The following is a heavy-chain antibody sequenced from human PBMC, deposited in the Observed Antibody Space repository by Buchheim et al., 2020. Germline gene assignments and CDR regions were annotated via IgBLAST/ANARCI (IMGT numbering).Heavy chain of an antibody. CDR1: GFTFSSYA. CDR3: ARGLFVGDILTGYCSY. J-gene: IGHJ4*02. Sequence: QVQLVESGGGVVQPGRSLRLSCAASGFTFSSYAMHWVRQAPGKGLEWVAVISYDGSNKYYADSVTGRFTISRDNSKNMLYLQRNSPRAEDTAVYYCARGLFVGDILTGYCSYWGQGTL. CDR2: ISYDGSNK. D-gene: IGHD3-9*01. V-gene: IGHV3-30*04.